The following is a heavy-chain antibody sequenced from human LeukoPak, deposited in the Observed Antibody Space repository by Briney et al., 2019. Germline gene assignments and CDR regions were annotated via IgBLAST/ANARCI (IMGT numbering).Heavy chain of an antibody. Sequence: GASVKVSCKASGYTFTGYYMHWVRQAPGQGLEWMGWINPNSGGTNYAQKFQGRVTMTRDTSISTAYMELSRLRSDDTAVYYCARERPPGWFGELSTYNWFDPWGQGTLVTVSS. V-gene: IGHV1-2*02. CDR3: ARERPPGWFGELSTYNWFDP. CDR1: GYTFTGYY. J-gene: IGHJ5*02. D-gene: IGHD3-10*01. CDR2: INPNSGGT.